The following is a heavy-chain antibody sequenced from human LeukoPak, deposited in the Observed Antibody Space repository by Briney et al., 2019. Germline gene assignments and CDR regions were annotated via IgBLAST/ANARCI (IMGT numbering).Heavy chain of an antibody. Sequence: SQTLSLTCAVSGGSISSGGYSWSCIRQPPGKGLEWIGYIYHSGSTYYNPSLKSRVTISVARSKNQFSLKLSSVTAADTAVYYCARVVVITTDWYFDLWGRGTLVTVSS. CDR2: IYHSGST. V-gene: IGHV4-30-2*01. J-gene: IGHJ2*01. D-gene: IGHD3-22*01. CDR1: GGSISSGGYS. CDR3: ARVVVITTDWYFDL.